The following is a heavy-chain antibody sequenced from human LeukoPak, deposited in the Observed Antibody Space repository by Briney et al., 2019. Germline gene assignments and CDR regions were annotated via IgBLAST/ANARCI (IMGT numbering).Heavy chain of an antibody. Sequence: GGSLRLSCAASGFTVSSNYMSWVRQAPGKGLEWVSVIYSGGSTYYADSVKGRFTISRHNSKNTLYLQMNSLRAEDTALYYCAKDKDSSGYNFDYWGQGTLVTVSS. V-gene: IGHV3-53*04. CDR3: AKDKDSSGYNFDY. CDR1: GFTVSSNY. CDR2: IYSGGST. J-gene: IGHJ4*02. D-gene: IGHD3-22*01.